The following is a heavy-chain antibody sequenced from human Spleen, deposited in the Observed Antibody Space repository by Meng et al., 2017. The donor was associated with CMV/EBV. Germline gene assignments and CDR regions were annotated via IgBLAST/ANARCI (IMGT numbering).Heavy chain of an antibody. D-gene: IGHD2-2*01. Sequence: ASVKVSCKTSGYTFTNYAISWVRQAPGQGLEWMGWISAYNDNANYAQKFQGRVTMTTDTSTSTAYMELGSLRSDDTAVYYCARVDDTVVSAAEVKDAFDIWGQGTMVTVSS. V-gene: IGHV1-18*01. J-gene: IGHJ3*02. CDR2: ISAYNDNA. CDR1: GYTFTNYA. CDR3: ARVDDTVVSAAEVKDAFDI.